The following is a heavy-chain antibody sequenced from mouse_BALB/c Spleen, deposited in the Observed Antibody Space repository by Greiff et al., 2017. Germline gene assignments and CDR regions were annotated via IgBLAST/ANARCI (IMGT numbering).Heavy chain of an antibody. J-gene: IGHJ4*01. CDR3: TRGTMITYYYAMDY. CDR2: IYPGSGST. V-gene: IGHV1S22*01. D-gene: IGHD2-4*01. CDR1: GYTFTSYW. Sequence: LQQPGSELVRPGASVKLSCKASGYTFTSYWMHWVKQRHGQGLEWIGNIYPGSGSTNYDEKFKSKGTLTVDTSSRTAYMHLSSLTSEDSAVYYCTRGTMITYYYAMDYWGQGTSVTVSS.